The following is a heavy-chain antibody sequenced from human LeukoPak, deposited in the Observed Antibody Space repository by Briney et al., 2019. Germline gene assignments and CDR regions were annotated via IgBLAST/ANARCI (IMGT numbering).Heavy chain of an antibody. CDR1: GFTFSSYS. CDR3: ARDCSSTSCYNRIDY. D-gene: IGHD2-2*02. V-gene: IGHV3-21*01. CDR2: SCSGGSYI. J-gene: IGHJ4*02. Sequence: GGSLRLSCAASGFTFSSYSMNWARDAPGKGLECGSSSCSGGSYIYYGDSEKGRFTIARDNAKNSLYLQMNSLRAEDTAVYYCARDCSSTSCYNRIDYWGQGTLVTGSS.